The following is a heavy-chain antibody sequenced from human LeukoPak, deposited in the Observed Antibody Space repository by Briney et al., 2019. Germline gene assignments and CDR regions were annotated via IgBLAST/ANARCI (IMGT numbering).Heavy chain of an antibody. V-gene: IGHV4-39*07. CDR1: GGSISNSNYY. Sequence: PSETLSLTCTVSGGSISNSNYYWGWIRQPPGKGLDWIGRISYSGTTYYNPSLKSRVTISVDTSKNQFSLKLSSVTAADTAVYYCARTTMVRGTYYMDVWGKGTTVTISS. CDR2: ISYSGTT. J-gene: IGHJ6*03. D-gene: IGHD3-10*01. CDR3: ARTTMVRGTYYMDV.